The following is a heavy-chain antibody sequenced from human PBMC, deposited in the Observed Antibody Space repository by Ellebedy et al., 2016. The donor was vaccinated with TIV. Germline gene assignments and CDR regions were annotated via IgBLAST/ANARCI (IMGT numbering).Heavy chain of an antibody. Sequence: MPSETLSLTCTVSGGSISSSSFYWGWIRQPPGKGLEWIGNFYYSGSAYYNPSLKSRVTISVDTSKNQFSLKLSSVTAADTAVFYCASGFSYGLLDYWGQGTLVAVSS. J-gene: IGHJ4*02. CDR1: GGSISSSSFY. CDR2: FYYSGSA. CDR3: ASGFSYGLLDY. V-gene: IGHV4-39*07. D-gene: IGHD5-18*01.